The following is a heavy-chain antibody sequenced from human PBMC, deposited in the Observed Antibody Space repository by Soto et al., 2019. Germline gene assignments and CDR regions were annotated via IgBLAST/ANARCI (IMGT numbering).Heavy chain of an antibody. J-gene: IGHJ5*02. D-gene: IGHD3-3*01. CDR1: GDSVSSNSAA. V-gene: IGHV6-1*01. CDR2: TYYRSKWYN. Sequence: PSQTLSLTCALSGDSVSSNSAAWNWIRQSPSRGLEWLGRTYYRSKWYNDYAVSVKSRITINPDTSKNQFSLQLNSVTPEDTAVYYCAREGGYYDFWSGYYWNWFDPWGQGTLVTVSS. CDR3: AREGGYYDFWSGYYWNWFDP.